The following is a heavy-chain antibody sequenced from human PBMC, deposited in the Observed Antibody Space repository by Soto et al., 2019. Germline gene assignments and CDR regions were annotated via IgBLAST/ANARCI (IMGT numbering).Heavy chain of an antibody. CDR3: ARDAVSTIGDFDH. D-gene: IGHD5-12*01. J-gene: IGHJ4*02. Sequence: QVQLVQSGPEVTKPGASVKVSCKASGYSFIGYYLHWIRQAPGQGLEWMGWINPNSGATNQAQKFQGRVTMARDRSITTDYMELSRLASDDTAIYFCARDAVSTIGDFDHWGQGTLVTVSS. CDR1: GYSFIGYY. V-gene: IGHV1-2*02. CDR2: INPNSGAT.